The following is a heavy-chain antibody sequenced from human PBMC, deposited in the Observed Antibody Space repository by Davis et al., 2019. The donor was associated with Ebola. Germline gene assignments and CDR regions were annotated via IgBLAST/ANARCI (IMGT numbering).Heavy chain of an antibody. CDR3: ARATFGYNSGWYADY. D-gene: IGHD6-19*01. CDR1: GYTFTNYY. J-gene: IGHJ4*02. CDR2: VHGGNGNT. V-gene: IGHV1-3*01. Sequence: AASVKVSCKASGYTFTNYYMHWVRQAPGQRLEWMGWVHGGNGNTKYSQRFQGRVTITTDTSASTAYLDLSSLRSDDTAVFYCARATFGYNSGWYADYWGQGTLVTVSS.